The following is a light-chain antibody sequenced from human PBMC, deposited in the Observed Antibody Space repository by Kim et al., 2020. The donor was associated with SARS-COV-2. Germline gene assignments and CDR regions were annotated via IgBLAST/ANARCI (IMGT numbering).Light chain of an antibody. Sequence: EIVMTQSPATLSVSPGERVALSCRASQIVRSNLAWYQQKAGQVPRLLIYGASTRATDIPARFSGSGSGTEFALTISSLQSEDFAVYYCQQYNDWPLTFGGGTKVDIK. CDR3: QQYNDWPLT. J-gene: IGKJ4*01. CDR2: GAS. CDR1: QIVRSN. V-gene: IGKV3-15*01.